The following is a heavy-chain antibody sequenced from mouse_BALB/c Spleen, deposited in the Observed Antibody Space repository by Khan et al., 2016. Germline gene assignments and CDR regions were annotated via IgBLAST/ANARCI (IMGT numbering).Heavy chain of an antibody. D-gene: IGHD1-3*01. CDR2: IWAGGST. J-gene: IGHJ2*01. Sequence: QVQLKEPGPGLVAPSQSLSITCTVPGFPLTSYGVHWVRQPPGKGLEWLGVIWAGGSTNYNTALRSRRSISKDNSKSQVFLKMNSLQTDATAMYYCARLEDIWGQGTTLTVSS. V-gene: IGHV2-9*02. CDR3: ARLEDI. CDR1: GFPLTSYG.